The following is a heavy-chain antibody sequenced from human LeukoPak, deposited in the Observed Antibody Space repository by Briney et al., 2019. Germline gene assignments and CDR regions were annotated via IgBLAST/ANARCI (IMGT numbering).Heavy chain of an antibody. J-gene: IGHJ4*02. CDR3: ARDRYYIFDY. CDR1: GFTVSNNY. CDR2: IYSGGST. Sequence: GGSLRLSCAASGFTVSNNYMRWVRQAPGKGLEWVSLIYSGGSTYYADSVKGRFTISRDNAKSTVYLQMNSLRAEDTAVYFCARDRYYIFDYWGQGAPVTVSS. D-gene: IGHD3-10*01. V-gene: IGHV3-66*01.